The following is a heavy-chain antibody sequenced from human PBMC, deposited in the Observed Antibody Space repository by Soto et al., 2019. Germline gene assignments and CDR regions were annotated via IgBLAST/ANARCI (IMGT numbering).Heavy chain of an antibody. V-gene: IGHV4-34*01. CDR2: INHSGRT. Sequence: QVQLQQWGAGLLKPSETLSLTCAVYGGSFSGYYWSWIRQPPGKGLEWIGEINHSGRTNYNPSLKSRVTISVDTPKNQFSLKLSSVTAADTAVYYCARGFRTRDGYNYNYWGQGTLVTVSS. J-gene: IGHJ4*02. D-gene: IGHD5-12*01. CDR3: ARGFRTRDGYNYNY. CDR1: GGSFSGYY.